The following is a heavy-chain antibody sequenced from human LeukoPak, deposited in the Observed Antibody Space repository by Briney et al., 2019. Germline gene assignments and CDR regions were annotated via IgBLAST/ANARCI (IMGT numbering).Heavy chain of an antibody. Sequence: PGGSLRLSCAASGFTFSNYWLRWVRQAPGKGLVWVSRIDANAKTTSYADSVKGRFTISTDNAKKTLYLQMNSLRVEDTAVYYCLTVVETTIAAFDIWGQGTVVTVSS. CDR3: LTVVETTIAAFDI. V-gene: IGHV3-74*01. D-gene: IGHD1-26*01. CDR2: IDANAKTT. J-gene: IGHJ3*02. CDR1: GFTFSNYW.